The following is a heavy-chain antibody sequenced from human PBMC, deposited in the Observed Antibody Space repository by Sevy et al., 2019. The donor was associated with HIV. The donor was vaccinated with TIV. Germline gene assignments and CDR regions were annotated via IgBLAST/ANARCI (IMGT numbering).Heavy chain of an antibody. V-gene: IGHV3-7*01. CDR3: ARDSNGGLDV. J-gene: IGHJ6*02. D-gene: IGHD2-8*01. Sequence: GGSLRLSCTASGFSFRSYWMTWVRQAPGMGLEWVANIKLDGDEKYYVESLKGPFTISRDNVKNSLYLQMNNLRAEDTAVYYCARDSNGGLDVWGQGTTVTVSS. CDR2: IKLDGDEK. CDR1: GFSFRSYW.